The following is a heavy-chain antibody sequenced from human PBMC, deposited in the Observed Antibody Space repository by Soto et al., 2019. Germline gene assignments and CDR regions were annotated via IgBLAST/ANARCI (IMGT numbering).Heavy chain of an antibody. Sequence: GGSLRLSCATSGFMFSTYAMCWVRQAPGKGLEWVSTIRSSGDYTHYADFVKGRFTVSRDNSRNTLYLQMNGLRAEDTAVYYCAKASVEWGISVAASFDSWGQGALVTVSS. CDR2: IRSSGDYT. CDR1: GFMFSTYA. D-gene: IGHD1-26*01. CDR3: AKASVEWGISVAASFDS. V-gene: IGHV3-23*01. J-gene: IGHJ4*02.